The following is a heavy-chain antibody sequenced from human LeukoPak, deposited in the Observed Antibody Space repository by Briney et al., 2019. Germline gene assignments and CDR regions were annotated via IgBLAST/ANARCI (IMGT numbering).Heavy chain of an antibody. V-gene: IGHV4-31*03. Sequence: SQTLSLTCTVSGDSVNRGGYYWSWIRQRPGKGLEWIGYVFYTGTTYYNPSLKSRLTISVDTSKNQFSLHLSSVTAADTAVHFCARAFSDYETRGDFDYWGRGTLVTVSS. CDR3: ARAFSDYETRGDFDY. J-gene: IGHJ4*02. D-gene: IGHD5-12*01. CDR2: VFYTGTT. CDR1: GDSVNRGGYY.